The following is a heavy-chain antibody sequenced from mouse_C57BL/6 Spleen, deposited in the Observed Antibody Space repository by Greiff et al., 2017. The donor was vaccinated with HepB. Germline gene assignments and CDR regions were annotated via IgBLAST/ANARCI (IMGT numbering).Heavy chain of an antibody. D-gene: IGHD1-1*01. CDR2: IDPENGDT. CDR1: GFNIKDDY. V-gene: IGHV14-4*01. Sequence: EVQLQQSGAELVRPGASVKLSCTASGFNIKDDYMHWVKQRPEQGLEWIGWIDPENGDTEYASKFQGKATITADTSSNTAYLQLSSLTSEDTAVYYCTFITTVVATRRKYYFDYWGQGTTLTVSS. J-gene: IGHJ2*01. CDR3: TFITTVVATRRKYYFDY.